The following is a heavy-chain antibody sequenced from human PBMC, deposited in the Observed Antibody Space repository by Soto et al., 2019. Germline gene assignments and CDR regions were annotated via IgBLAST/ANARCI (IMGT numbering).Heavy chain of an antibody. J-gene: IGHJ6*02. CDR1: GFTFSSYS. D-gene: IGHD1-7*01. V-gene: IGHV3-48*02. CDR2: ISSSSSTI. CDR3: ARDPQDWNYEHGNYYYYGMDV. Sequence: GGSLRLSCAASGFTFSSYSMNWVRQAPGKGLEWVSYISSSSSTIYYADSVKGRFTISRDNAKNSLYLQMNSQRDEDTAVYYRARDPQDWNYEHGNYYYYGMDVWGQGTTVTVSS.